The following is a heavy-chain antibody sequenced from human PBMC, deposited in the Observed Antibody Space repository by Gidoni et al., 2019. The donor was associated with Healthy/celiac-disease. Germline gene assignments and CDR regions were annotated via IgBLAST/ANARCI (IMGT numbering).Heavy chain of an antibody. CDR2: IYYSGST. CDR1: GGSISSSSYY. V-gene: IGHV4-39*01. J-gene: IGHJ4*02. Sequence: QLQLQESGPGLVKPSETLSLTCTVSGGSISSSSYYWGWIRQPPGKGLEWIGSIYYSGSTYYNPSLKSRVTISVDTSKNQFSLKLSSVTAADTAVYYCARHAARPCLVEEFDYWGQGTLVTVSS. D-gene: IGHD1-26*01. CDR3: ARHAARPCLVEEFDY.